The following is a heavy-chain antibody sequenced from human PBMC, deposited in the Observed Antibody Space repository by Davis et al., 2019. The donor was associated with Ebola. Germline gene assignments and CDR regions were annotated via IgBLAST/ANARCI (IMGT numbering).Heavy chain of an antibody. V-gene: IGHV3-23*01. Sequence: GESLKISCAASGFTFSSYAMSWVRQAPGKGLEWVSAISGSDGSTYYADSVKGRFTISRDNSKNTLYLQMNSLRAEDTAVYYCAKDPTTLDIGAGGMDVWGQGTTVTVSS. CDR3: AKDPTTLDIGAGGMDV. CDR2: ISGSDGST. D-gene: IGHD3-16*01. J-gene: IGHJ6*02. CDR1: GFTFSSYA.